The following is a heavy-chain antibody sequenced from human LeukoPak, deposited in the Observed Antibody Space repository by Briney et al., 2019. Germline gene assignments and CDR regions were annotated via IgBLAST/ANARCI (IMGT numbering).Heavy chain of an antibody. V-gene: IGHV3-48*04. CDR2: ISSSGSTI. J-gene: IGHJ5*02. CDR1: GFTFSSYW. D-gene: IGHD6-13*01. CDR3: ARDLAAGVPYNWFDP. Sequence: GGSLRLSCAASGFTFSSYWMSWVRQAPGKGLEWVSYISSSGSTIYYADSVKGRFTISRDNAKNSLYLQMNSLRAEDTAVYYCARDLAAGVPYNWFDPWGQGTLVTVSS.